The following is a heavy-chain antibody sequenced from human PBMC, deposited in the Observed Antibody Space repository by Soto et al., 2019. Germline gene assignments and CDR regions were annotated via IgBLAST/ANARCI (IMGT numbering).Heavy chain of an antibody. CDR1: GGSFSGYY. D-gene: IGHD3-10*01. V-gene: IGHV4-34*01. CDR3: ARELLRRSGGYYYYYYGMDV. CDR2: INHSGST. J-gene: IGHJ6*02. Sequence: SETLSLTCAVYGGSFSGYYWSWIRQPPGKGLEWIGEINHSGSTNYNPSLKSRVTISVDTSKNQFSLKLSSVTAADTAVYYCARELLRRSGGYYYYYYGMDVWGQGTTVTVSS.